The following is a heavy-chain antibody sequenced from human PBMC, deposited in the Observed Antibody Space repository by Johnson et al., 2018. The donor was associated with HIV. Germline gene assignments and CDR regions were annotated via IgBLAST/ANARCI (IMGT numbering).Heavy chain of an antibody. CDR1: GFTFSSYG. CDR2: IRYDGSNK. CDR3: ARENSSGYHDAFDI. J-gene: IGHJ3*02. V-gene: IGHV3-30*02. D-gene: IGHD3-22*01. Sequence: QVQLVESGGGVVQPGGSLRLSCAASGFTFSSYGMHWVRQALGKGLAWVAFIRYDGSNKYYVDSVKGRFSISRDNSKNTLYLQMNSLRAEDTAVYYCARENSSGYHDAFDIWGQGTLVTVSS.